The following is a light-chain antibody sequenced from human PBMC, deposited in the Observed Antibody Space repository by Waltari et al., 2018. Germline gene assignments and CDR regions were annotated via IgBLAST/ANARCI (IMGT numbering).Light chain of an antibody. CDR2: AAS. Sequence: DIQMTQSPSSLSASVGDRVTITCRASPGISNYLAWYQQKPGNVPKLLIYAASILQPGVPSRFSGTGSGADFTLTISSLQPEDVATYYCQKYNSDPLTFGGGTKVEIK. V-gene: IGKV1-27*01. CDR3: QKYNSDPLT. CDR1: PGISNY. J-gene: IGKJ4*01.